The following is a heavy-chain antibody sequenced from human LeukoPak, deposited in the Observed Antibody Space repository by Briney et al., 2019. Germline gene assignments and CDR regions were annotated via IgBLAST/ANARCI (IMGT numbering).Heavy chain of an antibody. V-gene: IGHV3-43D*03. CDR3: AKGPGAAVGKRYIQH. Sequence: PGGSLRLSCAASGFTFNDYAMHWVRLAPGKGLEWVSLISWDSGNTYYADSVKGRFTISRDNSKSSLSLQMNSLRAEDTALYYCAKGPGAAVGKRYIQHWGQGTLVTVSS. CDR1: GFTFNDYA. J-gene: IGHJ1*01. CDR2: ISWDSGNT. D-gene: IGHD6-13*01.